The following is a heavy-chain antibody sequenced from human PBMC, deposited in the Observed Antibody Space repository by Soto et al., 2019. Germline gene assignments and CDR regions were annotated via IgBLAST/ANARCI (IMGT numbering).Heavy chain of an antibody. CDR2: ISGYNGDT. CDR1: GYTFTRYG. CDR3: ARTVAGTRAEYFQH. J-gene: IGHJ1*01. Sequence: ASVKVSCKASGYTFTRYGISWVRQAPGQGLEWMGWISGYNGDTKYAQKFQGRVTMTVDTSTSTAYMELRSLRSDDTAVYYCARTVAGTRAEYFQHWGQGTLVTVS. V-gene: IGHV1-18*01. D-gene: IGHD6-19*01.